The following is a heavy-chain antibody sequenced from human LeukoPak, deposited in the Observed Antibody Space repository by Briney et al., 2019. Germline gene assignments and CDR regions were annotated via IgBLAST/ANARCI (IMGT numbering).Heavy chain of an antibody. CDR1: GFTFSSYA. J-gene: IGHJ6*03. D-gene: IGHD4-23*01. CDR3: ARGLTTVAPYYYYYMDV. V-gene: IGHV3-30*04. CDR2: ISYGGSYK. Sequence: PGGSLRLSCAASGFTFSSYAMHWVRQAPGKGLEWVAVISYGGSYKYYADSVKGRFTISRDKSKKTLYLQMNSLRAEDTAVYYCARGLTTVAPYYYYYMDVWGKGTTVTVSS.